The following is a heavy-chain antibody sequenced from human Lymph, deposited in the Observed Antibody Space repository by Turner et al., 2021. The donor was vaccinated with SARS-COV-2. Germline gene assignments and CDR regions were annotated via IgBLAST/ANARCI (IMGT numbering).Heavy chain of an antibody. V-gene: IGHV3-30*04. D-gene: IGHD3-22*01. CDR3: ATLFTIPYYSDSSGYYTDY. CDR2: ISYDGSNK. J-gene: IGHJ4*02. Sequence: QVQLVESGGGVVQHGRSLRLSCAASGFTFSSYAMPWVRQAPGKGLEWVAVISYDGSNKYYADSVKGRFTISRDNSKNTLYLQVNSLRAEDTAVFYCATLFTIPYYSDSSGYYTDYWGQGTLVTVSS. CDR1: GFTFSSYA.